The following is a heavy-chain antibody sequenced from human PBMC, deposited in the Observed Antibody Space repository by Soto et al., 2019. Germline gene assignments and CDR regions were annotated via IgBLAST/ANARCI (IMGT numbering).Heavy chain of an antibody. Sequence: GGSLRLSCAASGFTFSGSAMHWVRQASGKGLEWVGRIRSKANSYATAYAASVKGRFTISRDDSKNTAYLQMNSLKTEDTAVYYCTRLSDYYDSAKKKESQRGFDYWGQGTLVTVSS. V-gene: IGHV3-73*01. CDR1: GFTFSGSA. J-gene: IGHJ4*02. CDR2: IRSKANSYAT. D-gene: IGHD3-22*01. CDR3: TRLSDYYDSAKKKESQRGFDY.